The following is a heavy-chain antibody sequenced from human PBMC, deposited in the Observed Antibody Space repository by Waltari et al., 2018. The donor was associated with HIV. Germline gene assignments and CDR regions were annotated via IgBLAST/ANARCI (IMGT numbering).Heavy chain of an antibody. Sequence: QVQLEESGGGVVQPGRSLRLSCAASGFIFNNYGMHWVRQAPGKGLEWVALIWYDGSSKYYAESVKGRFTISRDKSKNTLYLEMNSLRAEDTAVYYCAREGYCSGGSCPLPHWGQGTTVTVSS. D-gene: IGHD2-15*01. CDR2: IWYDGSSK. CDR1: GFIFNNYG. V-gene: IGHV3-33*01. J-gene: IGHJ6*02. CDR3: AREGYCSGGSCPLPH.